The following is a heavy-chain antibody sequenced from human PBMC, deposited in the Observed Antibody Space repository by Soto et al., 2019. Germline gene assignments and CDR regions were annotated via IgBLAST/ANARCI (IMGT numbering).Heavy chain of an antibody. J-gene: IGHJ5*02. CDR2: ISGSGGST. CDR3: AKEGVGYYGSGSYLPFYPSDP. Sequence: GGSLRLSCAASGFTFSSYAMSWVRQAPGKGLEWVSAISGSGGSTYYADSVKGRFTISRDNSKNTLYLQMNSLRAEDTAVYYCAKEGVGYYGSGSYLPFYPSDPWGQGTLVTVSS. CDR1: GFTFSSYA. D-gene: IGHD3-10*01. V-gene: IGHV3-23*01.